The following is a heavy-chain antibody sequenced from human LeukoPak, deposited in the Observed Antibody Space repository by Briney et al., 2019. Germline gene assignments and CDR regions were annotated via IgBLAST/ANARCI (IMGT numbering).Heavy chain of an antibody. CDR3: TRGDSSSKIDY. D-gene: IGHD6-6*01. Sequence: GGSLRLSCAASGFTFNSCWMSWVRQAPGKGLEWTANINEDGSGKHYVDSVEGRFTISRDNAKNSLYLQMNSLRVEDTALYYCTRGDSSSKIDYWGQGILVIVSS. V-gene: IGHV3-7*01. J-gene: IGHJ4*02. CDR1: GFTFNSCW. CDR2: INEDGSGK.